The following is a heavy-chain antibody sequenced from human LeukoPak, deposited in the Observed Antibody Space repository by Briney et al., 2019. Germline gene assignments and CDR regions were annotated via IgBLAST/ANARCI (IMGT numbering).Heavy chain of an antibody. J-gene: IGHJ3*02. CDR1: GFTFSSYE. CDR2: ISSSGTTI. Sequence: GGSLRLSCAASGFTFSSYEMNWVRQAPGKGLEGVSYISSSGTTIYYADSVKGRFTISRDNAKSSLYLQMNSLRAEDTAVYYCARDRATGNSGWYDAFDIWGQGTMVTVSS. CDR3: ARDRATGNSGWYDAFDI. D-gene: IGHD6-19*01. V-gene: IGHV3-48*03.